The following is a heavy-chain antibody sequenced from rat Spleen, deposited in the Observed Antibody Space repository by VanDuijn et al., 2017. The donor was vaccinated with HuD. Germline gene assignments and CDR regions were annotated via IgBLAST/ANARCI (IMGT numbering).Heavy chain of an antibody. CDR1: GFTFSGYW. J-gene: IGHJ4*01. V-gene: IGHV5-58*01. CDR3: ARHMDA. Sequence: EVQLVETGGDLVQPGRSLKLSCVASGFTFSGYWMYWLRQAPGKGLEWISSINTDGDSTFYPDSVKGRFTISRHNAENTVYLQMNSLRSEDTATYYCARHMDAWGQGASVTVSS. CDR2: INTDGDST.